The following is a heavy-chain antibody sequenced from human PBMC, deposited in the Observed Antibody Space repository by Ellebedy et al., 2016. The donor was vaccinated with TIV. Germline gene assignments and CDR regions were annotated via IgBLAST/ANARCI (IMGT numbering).Heavy chain of an antibody. Sequence: GESLKISCVASGFTFSNYAMNWVRQIPGKGLEWVSSFTGSGGGDGTYLADSVKGRFTISRDNSKNTLYLQMNTLRAEETAIYYCAKGSLGHCTGSSCYHFDYWGQGTLVTVSS. J-gene: IGHJ4*02. CDR2: FTGSGGGDGT. V-gene: IGHV3-23*01. D-gene: IGHD2-8*02. CDR1: GFTFSNYA. CDR3: AKGSLGHCTGSSCYHFDY.